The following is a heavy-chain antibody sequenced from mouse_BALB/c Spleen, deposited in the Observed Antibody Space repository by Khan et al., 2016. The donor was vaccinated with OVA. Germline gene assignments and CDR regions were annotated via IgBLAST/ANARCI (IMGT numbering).Heavy chain of an antibody. J-gene: IGHJ3*01. CDR3: ARHGYVAWFAY. CDR1: GYSFTSYY. V-gene: IGHV1S135*01. CDR2: IDPFNGGT. Sequence: VQLKESGPELMKPWPSVKISCKASGYSFTSYYIHWVKQSHGKSLEWIGYIDPFNGGTSYNPKFKGKATLTVDKSSSTAYMHLSSLTSDDSAVYYCARHGYVAWFAYWGQGTLVTVSA. D-gene: IGHD2-2*01.